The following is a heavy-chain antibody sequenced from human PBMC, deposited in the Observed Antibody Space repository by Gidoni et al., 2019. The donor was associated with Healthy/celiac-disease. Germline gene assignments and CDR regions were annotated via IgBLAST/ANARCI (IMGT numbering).Heavy chain of an antibody. CDR2: INSDGSST. Sequence: EVQLVESGGGLVQPGGSLRLSCAASGFTFSSYWMDGVRQAPGKGLVGVSRINSDGSSTSYADAVKGRFTISSDNAKNTLYLQMNSLRAEDTAVYYCATLMVYAPGNAFDIWGQGTMVTVSS. CDR1: GFTFSSYW. CDR3: ATLMVYAPGNAFDI. J-gene: IGHJ3*02. D-gene: IGHD2-8*01. V-gene: IGHV3-74*01.